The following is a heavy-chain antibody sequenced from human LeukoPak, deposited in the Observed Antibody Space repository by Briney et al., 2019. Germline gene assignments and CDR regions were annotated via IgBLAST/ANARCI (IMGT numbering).Heavy chain of an antibody. CDR3: ARVSPSTTMIVMVDDAFDI. V-gene: IGHV4-39*07. J-gene: IGHJ3*02. CDR2: IYYSGSA. D-gene: IGHD3-22*01. CDR1: GGSISSSSYF. Sequence: SETLSLTCTVSGGSISSSSYFWGWIRQPPGKGLEWIGNIYYSGSAYYNPSLKSRITISLDTSKNQFSLKLTSVTAADTAVYYCARVSPSTTMIVMVDDAFDIWGQGTMVTVSS.